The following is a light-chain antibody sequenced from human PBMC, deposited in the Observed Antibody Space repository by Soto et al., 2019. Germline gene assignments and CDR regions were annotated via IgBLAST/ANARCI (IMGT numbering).Light chain of an antibody. J-gene: IGKJ1*01. Sequence: DIPMTQSPSSVSASVGDRVIITCRASQDVSTSLAWYQQKPGKGPNLLIYTASSLQSGVPSRFSGSGSGTDFTLTISSLQPEDFATYFCQQANRFPLTFGQGTKVEVK. CDR2: TAS. CDR1: QDVSTS. V-gene: IGKV1-12*01. CDR3: QQANRFPLT.